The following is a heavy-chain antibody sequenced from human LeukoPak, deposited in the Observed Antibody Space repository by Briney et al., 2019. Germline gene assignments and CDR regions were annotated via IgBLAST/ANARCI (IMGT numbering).Heavy chain of an antibody. CDR1: GYRFTNYW. D-gene: IGHD4-17*01. V-gene: IGHV5-51*01. J-gene: IGHJ4*02. Sequence: GESLKISCQVSGYRFTNYWIAWVRQMPGRGLEWMGIINPGDSGTKYSPPFQGQVIISVDKSISTAHLQWSSLKASDTAMNYCARLHGNYALDYWGQGTLVTVSS. CDR2: INPGDSGT. CDR3: ARLHGNYALDY.